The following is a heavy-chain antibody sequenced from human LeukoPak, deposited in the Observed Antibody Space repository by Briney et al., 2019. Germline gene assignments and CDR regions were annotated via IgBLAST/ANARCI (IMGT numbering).Heavy chain of an antibody. CDR2: IKRDGSQQ. Sequence: GGSLRLSCAAPGFSFSSNWMGWVRQAPGKGLEWVAHIKRDGSQQYYLDSVKGRFTISRDNAKNSLYLQMNSLRVEDTAVYYCARLGLEVGGPNWFDPWGQGTLVTVSS. CDR1: GFSFSSNW. J-gene: IGHJ5*02. D-gene: IGHD1-1*01. V-gene: IGHV3-7*01. CDR3: ARLGLEVGGPNWFDP.